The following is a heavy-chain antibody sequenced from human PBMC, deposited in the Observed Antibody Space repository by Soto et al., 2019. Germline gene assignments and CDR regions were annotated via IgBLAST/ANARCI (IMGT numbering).Heavy chain of an antibody. V-gene: IGHV4-30-4*01. CDR3: ARMTTVTTSGFDY. D-gene: IGHD4-17*01. CDR2: IFYTGST. CDR1: GGSISSGDFY. J-gene: IGHJ4*02. Sequence: SATLSLTCSISGGSISSGDFYWSWIRHPPGKGLEWIGYIFYTGSTDYNPSLKTRVTISVDTSENQFSLKLSSVTAADTAVYYCARMTTVTTSGFDYWGQGTLVTVS.